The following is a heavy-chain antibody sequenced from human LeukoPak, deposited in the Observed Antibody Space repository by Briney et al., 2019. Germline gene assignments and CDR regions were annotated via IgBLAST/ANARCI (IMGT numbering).Heavy chain of an antibody. D-gene: IGHD5-12*01. Sequence: SETLSLTCTVSGGSISTYYWTWLRQPPGKGLEWVGYIYYSGSTNYNPSLKSRVTISVDTSKNQFSLKLSSVTAADTAMYYCARGHLGYDFDYWGQGTLVTVSS. CDR3: ARGHLGYDFDY. V-gene: IGHV4-59*01. CDR1: GGSISTYY. CDR2: IYYSGST. J-gene: IGHJ4*02.